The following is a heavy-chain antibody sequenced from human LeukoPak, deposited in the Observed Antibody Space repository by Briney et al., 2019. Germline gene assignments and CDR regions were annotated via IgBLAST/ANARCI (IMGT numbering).Heavy chain of an antibody. CDR3: AKGGSTDLDY. CDR1: GYTFTGHY. Sequence: ASVKVSCKASGYTFTGHYLHWMRQAPGQGLEWVGLINPNTGDTNYAQKFKGRVTMTRDTSITTAYMDLSRLRSDDTAVYYCAKGGSTDLDYWGQGTLVTVSS. J-gene: IGHJ4*02. V-gene: IGHV1-2*02. D-gene: IGHD6-13*01. CDR2: INPNTGDT.